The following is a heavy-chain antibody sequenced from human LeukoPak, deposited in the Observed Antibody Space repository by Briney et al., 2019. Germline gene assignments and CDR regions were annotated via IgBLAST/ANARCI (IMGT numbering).Heavy chain of an antibody. J-gene: IGHJ3*02. CDR3: ARDPYVGASYAFDI. Sequence: ASVKVSCKASGYTFTCYYMHWVRQAPGQGLEWMGWINPNSGGTNYAQKFQGRVTMTRDTSISTAYMELSRLRSDDTAVYYCARDPYVGASYAFDIWGQGTMVTVSS. CDR2: INPNSGGT. D-gene: IGHD1-26*01. V-gene: IGHV1-2*02. CDR1: GYTFTCYY.